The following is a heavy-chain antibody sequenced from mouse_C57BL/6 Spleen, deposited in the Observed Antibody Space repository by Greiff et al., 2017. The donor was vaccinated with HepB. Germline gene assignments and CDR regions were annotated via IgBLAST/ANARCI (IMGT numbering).Heavy chain of an antibody. V-gene: IGHV1-52*01. Sequence: QVQLQQPGAELVRPGSSVKLSCKASGYTFTSYWMHWVKQRPIQGLEWIGNIDPSDSETHYNQKFKDKATLTVDKSSSTAYMQLSSLTSEDSAVYYCAKGIYYYGSSYVTGAMDYWGQGTSVTVSS. CDR2: IDPSDSET. D-gene: IGHD1-1*01. CDR3: AKGIYYYGSSYVTGAMDY. J-gene: IGHJ4*01. CDR1: GYTFTSYW.